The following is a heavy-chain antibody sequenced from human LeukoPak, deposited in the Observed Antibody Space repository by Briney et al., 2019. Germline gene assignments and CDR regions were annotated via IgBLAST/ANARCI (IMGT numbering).Heavy chain of an antibody. CDR2: INPNSGGT. V-gene: IGHV1-2*02. D-gene: IGHD4-23*01. CDR1: GYTFTGYY. Sequence: ASVKVSCKASGYTFTGYYMHWVRQAPGQGLEWMGWINPNSGGTNYAQKFQGRVTMTRDTSISTAYMELSSLRSEDTAVYYCASDYGGKSYDAFDIWGQGTMVTVSS. CDR3: ASDYGGKSYDAFDI. J-gene: IGHJ3*02.